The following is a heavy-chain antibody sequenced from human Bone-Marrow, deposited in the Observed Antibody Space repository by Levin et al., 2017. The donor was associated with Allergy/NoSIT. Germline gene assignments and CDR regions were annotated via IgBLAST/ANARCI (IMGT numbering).Heavy chain of an antibody. V-gene: IGHV4-39*07. Sequence: SETLSLTCTVSGGSISRSPYYWVWIRQPPGKGLEWIGSIYYIGTTYSNPSLKSRLTISVDTSQNQFSLKLTSVTAADTAVYYCAREGTPQSWDYWGQGSLVSVSS. CDR1: GGSISRSPYY. CDR3: AREGTPQSWDY. D-gene: IGHD1-14*01. J-gene: IGHJ4*02. CDR2: IYYIGTT.